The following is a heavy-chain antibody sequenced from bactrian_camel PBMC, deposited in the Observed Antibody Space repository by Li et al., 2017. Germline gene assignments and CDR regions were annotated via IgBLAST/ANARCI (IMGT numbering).Heavy chain of an antibody. CDR1: GLTFSSYR. D-gene: IGHD5*01. V-gene: IGHV3S5*01. Sequence: HVQLVESGGSLVQPGGSLRLSCAASGLTFSSYRFRWVRQAPGKGLAWVSSISTDDSRTYFADSVKGRFTISRDNDKNTFSLQMNNLTPEDTAVYYCWPDPFDSFGRKLACGRKPPHFELDPGRGTQVTVS. CDR2: ISTDDSRT. J-gene: IGHJ4*01.